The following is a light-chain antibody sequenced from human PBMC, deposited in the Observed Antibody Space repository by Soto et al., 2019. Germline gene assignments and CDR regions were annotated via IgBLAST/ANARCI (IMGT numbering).Light chain of an antibody. J-gene: IGKJ2*01. CDR3: QQYYAYSPYT. V-gene: IGKV1-5*03. CDR2: RAS. Sequence: DIQMTQSPSILSASVGDRVTITCRATQSIGTSLAWYQQKPGKAPRLLIYRASSLERGVPSRFSGSGSGAEFSLTIISLQPDDFATYYCQQYYAYSPYTFGQGTKLEI. CDR1: QSIGTS.